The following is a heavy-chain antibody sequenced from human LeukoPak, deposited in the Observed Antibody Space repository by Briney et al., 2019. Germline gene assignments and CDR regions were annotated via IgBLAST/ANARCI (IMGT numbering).Heavy chain of an antibody. CDR3: ARDHRPEIQYYYMDV. CDR1: GFILSNYG. CDR2: LLYDGNTK. D-gene: IGHD1-14*01. V-gene: IGHV3-33*01. J-gene: IGHJ6*03. Sequence: GGSLRLSCAASGFILSNYGMHWVRQAPGKGLEWVAALLYDGNTKHYADSVKGRFTISRDISKNTFYLQMNSLTAEDTAVYYCARDHRPEIQYYYMDVWGKGTTVAVSS.